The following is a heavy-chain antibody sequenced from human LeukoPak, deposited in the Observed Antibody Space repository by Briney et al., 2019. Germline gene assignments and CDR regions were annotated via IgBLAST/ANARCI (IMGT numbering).Heavy chain of an antibody. CDR2: IKQDGSEK. V-gene: IGHV3-7*01. Sequence: GASLRLSCAASGFTFSSYWMSWVRQAPGKGLEWVANIKQDGSEKYYVDSVKGRFTISRDNAKNSLYLQMNSLRAEDTAVYYCAREPKTIFGVVSNDAFDIWGQGTMVTVSS. CDR1: GFTFSSYW. D-gene: IGHD3-3*01. J-gene: IGHJ3*02. CDR3: AREPKTIFGVVSNDAFDI.